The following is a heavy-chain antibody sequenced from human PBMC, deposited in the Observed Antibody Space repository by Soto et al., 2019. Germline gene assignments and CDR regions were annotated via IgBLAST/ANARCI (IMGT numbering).Heavy chain of an antibody. CDR2: IYYSGST. V-gene: IGHV4-59*01. CDR1: GGSISSYY. J-gene: IGHJ5*02. D-gene: IGHD3-22*01. CDR3: ARGARELYYYDSSGYSNWFDP. Sequence: PSETLSLTCTVSGGSISSYYWSWIRQPPGKGLEWIGYIYYSGSTNYNPSLKSRVTISVDTSKNQFSLKLSSVTAADTAVYYCARGARELYYYDSSGYSNWFDPWGQETLVTVSS.